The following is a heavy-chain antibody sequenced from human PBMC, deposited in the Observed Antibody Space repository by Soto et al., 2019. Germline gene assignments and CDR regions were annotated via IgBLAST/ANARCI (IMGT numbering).Heavy chain of an antibody. D-gene: IGHD2-15*01. V-gene: IGHV5-51*01. Sequence: GESLKISCRGSGYTFSNFWIGWVRQMPGKGLEWMGIIYPGDSDTRYSPSFQGQVTISADKSISTAYLQWSSLKASDTAMYYCARPYGGNVGRAIYWGQGTLVTVSS. CDR2: IYPGDSDT. CDR1: GYTFSNFW. J-gene: IGHJ4*02. CDR3: ARPYGGNVGRAIY.